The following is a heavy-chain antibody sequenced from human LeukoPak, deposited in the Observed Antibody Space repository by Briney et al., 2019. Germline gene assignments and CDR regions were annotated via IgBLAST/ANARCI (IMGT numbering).Heavy chain of an antibody. J-gene: IGHJ4*02. CDR1: GYTFTGYY. Sequence: ASVKVSCKASGYTFTGYYMHWVRQAPGQGLEWMGWINPNSGGTNYAQKFQGRVTITADESTSIAYMELSSLRSEDTAVYYCARDRQGYYDFWSGYSLYYFDYWGQGTLVTVSS. V-gene: IGHV1-2*02. D-gene: IGHD3-3*01. CDR2: INPNSGGT. CDR3: ARDRQGYYDFWSGYSLYYFDY.